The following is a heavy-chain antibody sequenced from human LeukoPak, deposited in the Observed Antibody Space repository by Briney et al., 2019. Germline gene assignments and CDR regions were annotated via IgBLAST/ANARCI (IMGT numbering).Heavy chain of an antibody. CDR1: GTSLTTYF. V-gene: IGHV4-4*07. CDR2: FYSSGST. CDR3: VRDRVDSSGYYYYYGLDV. D-gene: IGHD3-22*01. J-gene: IGHJ6*02. Sequence: SETLSLTCTVSGTSLTTYFWSWIRQPAGKGPEWISRFYSSGSTSYNPSLKSRLTMSVDTSKNEFSLKLRSVTAADTAVYYCVRDRVDSSGYYYYYGLDVWGQGTTVTVSS.